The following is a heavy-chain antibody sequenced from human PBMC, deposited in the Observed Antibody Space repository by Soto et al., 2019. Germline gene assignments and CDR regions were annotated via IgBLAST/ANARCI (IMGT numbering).Heavy chain of an antibody. CDR3: AIFRTVTTPFES. CDR2: ISSNGGST. V-gene: IGHV3-64*01. Sequence: GGSLRLSCAASGFTFSSYAMHWVRQAPGKGLEYVSDISSNGGSTYYANSVKGRFTISRDNSKNTLYLQMNSLRAEDTALYYCAIFRTVTTPFESWGQGTLVTVSS. J-gene: IGHJ4*02. D-gene: IGHD4-17*01. CDR1: GFTFSSYA.